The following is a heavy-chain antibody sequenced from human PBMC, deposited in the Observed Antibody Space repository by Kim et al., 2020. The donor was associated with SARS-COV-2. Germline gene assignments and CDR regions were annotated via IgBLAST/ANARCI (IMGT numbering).Heavy chain of an antibody. V-gene: IGHV3-23*01. Sequence: GGSLRLSCAASGFTFSSYAMSWVRQAPGKGLEWVSAISGSGGSTYYADSVKGRFTISRDNSKNTLYQQMNSLRAEDTAVYYCAKVGVFYGSGPGDYWGQGTLVTVSS. CDR2: ISGSGGST. CDR3: AKVGVFYGSGPGDY. D-gene: IGHD3-10*01. CDR1: GFTFSSYA. J-gene: IGHJ4*02.